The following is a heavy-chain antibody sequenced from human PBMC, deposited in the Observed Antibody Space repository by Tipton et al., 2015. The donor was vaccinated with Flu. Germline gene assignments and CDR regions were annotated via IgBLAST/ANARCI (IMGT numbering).Heavy chain of an antibody. Sequence: PGLVKPSETLSLSCSVSSGSISSYYWSWIRQPAGKGLEWIGNIHRTGTTYFKPSLTSRVTFSVDTSKNQFYLRLTSVTAADTAVYYCAGRDYSSYVSEPKNWFDPWGQGTLVTVSS. CDR1: SGSISSYY. CDR2: IHRTGTT. CDR3: AGRDYSSYVSEPKNWFDP. D-gene: IGHD4-11*01. V-gene: IGHV4-59*04. J-gene: IGHJ5*02.